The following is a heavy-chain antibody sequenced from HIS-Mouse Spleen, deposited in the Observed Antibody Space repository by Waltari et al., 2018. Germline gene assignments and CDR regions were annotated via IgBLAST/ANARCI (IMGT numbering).Heavy chain of an antibody. J-gene: IGHJ4*02. V-gene: IGHV3-23*01. D-gene: IGHD3-22*01. CDR3: AKFDKRTYDSSGYFDY. Sequence: EVQLLESGGGLVQPGGSLRLSCAASGFPFSSYAMSGVRQAPGKGLEWVSAISGSGGSTYYADSVKGRFTISRDNSKNTLYLQMNSLRAEDTAVYYCAKFDKRTYDSSGYFDYWGQGTLVTVSS. CDR1: GFPFSSYA. CDR2: ISGSGGST.